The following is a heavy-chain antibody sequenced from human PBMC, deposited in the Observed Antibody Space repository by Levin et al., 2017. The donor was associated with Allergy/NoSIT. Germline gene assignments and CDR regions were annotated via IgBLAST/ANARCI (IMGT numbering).Heavy chain of an antibody. D-gene: IGHD2-15*01. CDR2: IGSSDTYI. J-gene: IGHJ3*02. V-gene: IGHV3-21*01. CDR3: ARDENRVYCSRGSCYRVAFDI. Sequence: GGSLRLSCAPSGFTFSSYSMHWVRQAPGKGLEWVSSIGSSDTYIYYADSVKGRFTISRDNAKSSLYLQMDSLRAEDTAVYYCARDENRVYCSRGSCYRVAFDIWGQGTMVTVSS. CDR1: GFTFSSYS.